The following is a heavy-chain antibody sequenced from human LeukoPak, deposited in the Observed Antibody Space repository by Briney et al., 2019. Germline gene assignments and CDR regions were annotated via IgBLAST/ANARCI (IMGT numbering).Heavy chain of an antibody. CDR1: GGSFSSYY. V-gene: IGHV4-59*12. CDR3: ARVKGGAFDI. J-gene: IGHJ3*02. CDR2: IYYSGST. Sequence: SETLSLTCAVYGGSFSSYYWSWIRQPPGMGLEWIGYIYYSGSTNYNPSLKSRVTISVDTSKNQFSLKLSSVTAADTAVYYCARVKGGAFDIWGQGTMATVPS.